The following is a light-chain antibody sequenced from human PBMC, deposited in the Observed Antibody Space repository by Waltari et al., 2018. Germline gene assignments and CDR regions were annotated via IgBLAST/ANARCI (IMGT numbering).Light chain of an antibody. Sequence: SYVLTQPPSVSVAPGETASITCGGDNIGSYSVHWYQQKPGQAPVLVIFYDSDRPSGIPARCAGSNSGNTATLTSTSVEAGDEARYYCQVWHADIDPGVFGTGTEVTVL. V-gene: IGLV3-21*04. J-gene: IGLJ1*01. CDR1: NIGSYS. CDR3: QVWHADIDPGV. CDR2: YDS.